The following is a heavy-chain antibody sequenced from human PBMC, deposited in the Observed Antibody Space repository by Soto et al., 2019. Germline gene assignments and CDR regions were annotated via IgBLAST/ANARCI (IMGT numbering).Heavy chain of an antibody. CDR1: GYTFIRYG. J-gene: IGHJ6*02. CDR2: ISPYNDYT. CDR3: ERGGDYDNPWGQFSHYGLDV. Sequence: QVQLAQSANEVKKPGASVRVSCKAAGYTFIRYGIAWVRQAPGQGLEWMGGISPYNDYTVYAQKFQGRVRMTADTHTGTLYMNLGGLSSGDTAVYDCERGGDYDNPWGQFSHYGLDVWGQGTTVSVSS. V-gene: IGHV1-18*01. D-gene: IGHD3-16*01.